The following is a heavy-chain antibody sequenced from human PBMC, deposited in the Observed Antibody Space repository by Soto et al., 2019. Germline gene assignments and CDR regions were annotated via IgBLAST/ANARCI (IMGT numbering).Heavy chain of an antibody. Sequence: GGSLRLSCAASGFTFSSYGMHWVRQAPGKGLEWVAVISYDGSNKYYADSVKGRFTISRDNSKNTLYLQMSSLRAEDTAVYYCAKDLKSAARDYDFWSGYYKAPGYWGQGTLVTVSS. CDR1: GFTFSSYG. V-gene: IGHV3-30*18. CDR3: AKDLKSAARDYDFWSGYYKAPGY. CDR2: ISYDGSNK. J-gene: IGHJ4*02. D-gene: IGHD3-3*01.